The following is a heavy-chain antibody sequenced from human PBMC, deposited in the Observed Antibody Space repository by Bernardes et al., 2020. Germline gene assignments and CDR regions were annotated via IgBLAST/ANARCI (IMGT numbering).Heavy chain of an antibody. D-gene: IGHD1-20*01. V-gene: IGHV3-11*01. CDR1: GFTFSDYY. J-gene: IGHJ4*02. CDR3: ASWISGITAASAIDY. CDR2: ISNSGSTI. Sequence: GGSLRLSCAASGFTFSDYYMSWIRQAPGKGLEWVSYISNSGSTIYYVDSVKGRFTIPRDNAKNSLYLQMNSLRAEDTAVYHCASWISGITAASAIDYWGQGTLVTVSS.